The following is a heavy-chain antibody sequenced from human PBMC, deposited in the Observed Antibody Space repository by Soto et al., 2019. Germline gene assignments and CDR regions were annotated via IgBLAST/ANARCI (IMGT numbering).Heavy chain of an antibody. CDR2: IWYDGSNK. D-gene: IGHD3-22*01. CDR3: ARDLYYYDSSGYYPLDY. CDR1: GFTFSSYG. J-gene: IGHJ4*02. Sequence: GGSLRLSCAASGFTFSSYGMHWVRQAPGKGLEWVAVIWYDGSNKYYADSVKGRFTTSRDNSKNTLYLQMNSLRAEDTAVYYCARDLYYYDSSGYYPLDYRGQGTFVTVSA. V-gene: IGHV3-33*01.